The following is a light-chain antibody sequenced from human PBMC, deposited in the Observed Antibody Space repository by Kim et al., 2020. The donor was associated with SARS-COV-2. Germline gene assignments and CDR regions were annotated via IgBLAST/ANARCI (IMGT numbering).Light chain of an antibody. Sequence: EIVLTQSPATLSLSPGERATLSCRASQSVSSHFAWYQQKPGQAPRLLIYDASNRATGIPARFSGSGSGIDFTLTISSLEPEDFAVYYCQQRSNWPITFGQGTRLEIK. CDR3: QQRSNWPIT. CDR2: DAS. J-gene: IGKJ5*01. V-gene: IGKV3-11*01. CDR1: QSVSSH.